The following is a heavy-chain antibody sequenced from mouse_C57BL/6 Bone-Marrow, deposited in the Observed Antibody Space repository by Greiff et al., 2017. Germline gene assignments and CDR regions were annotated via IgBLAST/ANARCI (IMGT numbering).Heavy chain of an antibody. D-gene: IGHD1-1*01. CDR1: GYTFTSYG. V-gene: IGHV1-81*01. Sequence: VKLMESGAELARPGASVKLSCKASGYTFTSYGISWVKQRTGQGLEWIGEIYPRSGNTYYTEKFKGKATLTADKSSSTAYMELRSLTSEDSAVYFCARDYGSSYDYWGQGTTLTVSS. CDR3: ARDYGSSYDY. J-gene: IGHJ2*01. CDR2: IYPRSGNT.